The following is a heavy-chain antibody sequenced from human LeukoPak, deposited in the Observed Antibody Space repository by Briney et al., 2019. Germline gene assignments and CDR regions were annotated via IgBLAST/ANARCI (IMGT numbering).Heavy chain of an antibody. Sequence: ASVKVSCKASGYTFTSYGISWVRQAPGQGLEWMGWISAYNGNTNYAQKLQGRVTMTTDTSTSTAYMELRSLRSDDTAVYYCARAGRVGSSWPRGFNWFDPWGQGTLVTVSS. J-gene: IGHJ5*02. CDR1: GYTFTSYG. CDR2: ISAYNGNT. V-gene: IGHV1-18*01. D-gene: IGHD6-13*01. CDR3: ARAGRVGSSWPRGFNWFDP.